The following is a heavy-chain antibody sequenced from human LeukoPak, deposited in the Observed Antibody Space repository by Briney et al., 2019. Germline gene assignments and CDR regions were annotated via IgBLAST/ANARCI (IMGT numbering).Heavy chain of an antibody. V-gene: IGHV4-34*01. CDR3: ARGYYGSGSHCCHMDV. J-gene: IGHJ6*03. CDR2: INHSGNT. Sequence: PSETLSLTCAVYVGSFSGYYWSWIRQPPGKGLEWIGEINHSGNTNYNSSLKSRVTISVDTSKNQFSLKLSSVTAADTAVYYCARGYYGSGSHCCHMDVRGKGTTITVS. CDR1: VGSFSGYY. D-gene: IGHD3-10*01.